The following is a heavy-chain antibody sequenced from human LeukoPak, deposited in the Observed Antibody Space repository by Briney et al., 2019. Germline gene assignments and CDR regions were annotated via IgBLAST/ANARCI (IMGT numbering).Heavy chain of an antibody. CDR1: GGSISRSNW. CDR3: ARGTTIFGVVDAFDI. Sequence: SETLSLTCAVSGGSISRSNWWSWVRQPPGKGLEWIGEIYHSGSTNYNPSLKSRVTISVDKSKNQFSLKLSSVTAADTAVYYCARGTTIFGVVDAFDIWGQGTMVTVSS. J-gene: IGHJ3*02. D-gene: IGHD3-3*01. V-gene: IGHV4-4*02. CDR2: IYHSGST.